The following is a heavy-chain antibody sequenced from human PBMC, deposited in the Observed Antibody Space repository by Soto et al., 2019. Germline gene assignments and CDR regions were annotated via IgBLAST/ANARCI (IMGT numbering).Heavy chain of an antibody. CDR3: TTDLPPNQLLPSYYYYGMDV. V-gene: IGHV3-15*01. J-gene: IGHJ6*02. CDR2: IKSKTDGGTT. D-gene: IGHD2-2*01. Sequence: GSLRLSCAASGFTFSNAWMSWVRQAPGKGLEWVGRIKSKTDGGTTDYAAPVKGRFTISRDDSKNTLYLQMNSLKTEDTAVYYCTTDLPPNQLLPSYYYYGMDVWGQGTTVTVSS. CDR1: GFTFSNAW.